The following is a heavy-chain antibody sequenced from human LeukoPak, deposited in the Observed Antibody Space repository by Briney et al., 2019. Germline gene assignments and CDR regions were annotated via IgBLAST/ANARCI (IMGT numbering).Heavy chain of an antibody. J-gene: IGHJ4*02. CDR3: AKDRLPTRGYSGYVGY. D-gene: IGHD5-12*01. Sequence: GASLRLSCVASGFTFSSYAMTWVRQAPGKGLEWVSAISGSGGSTYYADSVKGRFTISRDNSKNTLYLQMNSLRAEDTAVYYCAKDRLPTRGYSGYVGYWGQGTLVTVSS. V-gene: IGHV3-23*01. CDR2: ISGSGGST. CDR1: GFTFSSYA.